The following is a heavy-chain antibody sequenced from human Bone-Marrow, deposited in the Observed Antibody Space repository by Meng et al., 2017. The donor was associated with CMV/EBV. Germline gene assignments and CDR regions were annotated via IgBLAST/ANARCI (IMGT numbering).Heavy chain of an antibody. CDR1: GGTFSSYA. D-gene: IGHD3-10*01. CDR2: IIPIFGTA. Sequence: SVKVSCKASGGTFSSYAISWVRQAPGQGLEWMGGIIPIFGTANYAQKFQGRVTITTDESTSTAYMELSSLRSEDTAVYYCARGYAFITMVRGVIPYFDYWGQGTLVTVSS. CDR3: ARGYAFITMVRGVIPYFDY. J-gene: IGHJ4*02. V-gene: IGHV1-69*05.